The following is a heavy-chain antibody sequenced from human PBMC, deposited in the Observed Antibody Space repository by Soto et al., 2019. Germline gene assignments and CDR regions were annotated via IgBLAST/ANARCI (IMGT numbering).Heavy chain of an antibody. Sequence: GGSLRLSCAASGFTFSSYAMSWVRQAPGKGLEWVSAISGSGGSTYYADSVKGRFTISRDNSKNTLYLQMNSLRAEDTAVYYCAKGSAYYDILTGHFDYWGQGTLVTVSS. CDR2: ISGSGGST. CDR3: AKGSAYYDILTGHFDY. J-gene: IGHJ4*02. D-gene: IGHD3-9*01. CDR1: GFTFSSYA. V-gene: IGHV3-23*01.